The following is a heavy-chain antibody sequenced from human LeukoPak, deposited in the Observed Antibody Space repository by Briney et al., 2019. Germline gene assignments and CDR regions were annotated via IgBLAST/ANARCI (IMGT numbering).Heavy chain of an antibody. D-gene: IGHD2-2*01. J-gene: IGHJ4*02. CDR1: GFTFSIYA. Sequence: GGTLRPSGAAAGFTFSIYAMSGVGQSPGKGLEWVSAISGSGGSTYYADSVKGRFTISRDNSKNTLYLQMNSLRAEDTAVYYCAREPTLSYALDSWGQGTLVIVSS. V-gene: IGHV3-23*01. CDR3: AREPTLSYALDS. CDR2: ISGSGGST.